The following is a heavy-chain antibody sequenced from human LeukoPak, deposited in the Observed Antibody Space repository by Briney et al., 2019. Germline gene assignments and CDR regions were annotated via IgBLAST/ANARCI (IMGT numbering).Heavy chain of an antibody. J-gene: IGHJ4*02. D-gene: IGHD2-15*01. V-gene: IGHV4-34*10. Sequence: SETLSLTCAVYGESFSGYYWTWIRQPPGKGLQWIGDINHGGSTNYNPSLKSRVTMSVDTSKNQFSLKLSSVAAADTAVYYCARNHCSGGSSYPYNFDYWGQGTLVTVSS. CDR2: INHGGST. CDR3: ARNHCSGGSSYPYNFDY. CDR1: GESFSGYY.